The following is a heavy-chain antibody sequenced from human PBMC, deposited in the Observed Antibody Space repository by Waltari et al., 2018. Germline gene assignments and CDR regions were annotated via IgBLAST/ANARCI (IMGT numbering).Heavy chain of an antibody. Sequence: EVQLVESGGDLVQPGGSLRLSCVASGFTFSNYWMSWVRQAPGKGLQWVADIKGDGSKKYYVDSVKGRFTISRDNAEKSVYLQMSSLRAEDTAVYYCAAHRSFSDGSYVDYWGQGTLVTVSS. CDR1: GFTFSNYW. CDR3: AAHRSFSDGSYVDY. CDR2: IKGDGSKK. V-gene: IGHV3-7*03. D-gene: IGHD1-26*01. J-gene: IGHJ4*02.